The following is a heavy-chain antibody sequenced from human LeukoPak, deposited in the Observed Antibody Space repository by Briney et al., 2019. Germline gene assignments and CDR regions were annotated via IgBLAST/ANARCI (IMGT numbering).Heavy chain of an antibody. Sequence: GGSLRLSCAASGFTVSSNYISWVRQAPGKGLEWVSVIYSGGSTYYADSVKGRFTISRDNSKNTLYLQMNSLRAEDTAVYYCARPRIAAAGTNYYYGMDVWGQGTTVTVSS. V-gene: IGHV3-66*02. CDR2: IYSGGST. CDR3: ARPRIAAAGTNYYYGMDV. J-gene: IGHJ6*02. D-gene: IGHD6-13*01. CDR1: GFTVSSNY.